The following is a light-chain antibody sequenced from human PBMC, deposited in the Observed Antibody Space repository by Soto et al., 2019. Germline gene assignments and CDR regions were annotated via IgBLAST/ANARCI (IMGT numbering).Light chain of an antibody. CDR3: QQYNNWPPWT. CDR1: QSVSSN. J-gene: IGKJ1*01. V-gene: IGKV3-15*01. CDR2: GAS. Sequence: IAVTQSAATLSVSPWERATLSWRASQSVSSNLAWYQQKPGQAPRLPIYGASTRATAIPARFSGSGSGTEFTLPISSLRSEAFAVYYCQQYNNWPPWTFGQGTKVHI.